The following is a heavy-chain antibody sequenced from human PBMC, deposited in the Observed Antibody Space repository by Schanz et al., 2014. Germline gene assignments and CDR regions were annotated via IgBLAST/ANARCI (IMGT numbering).Heavy chain of an antibody. CDR2: ISYDGNTK. CDR3: AREYSSYGTVYY. Sequence: QVQLVQSGAEVKKPGASVKVSCKTSGYTFTDYPINWVRQAPGKGLEWVALISYDGNTKYYADSVKGRFTISRDNSKNTLYLQMNSLRADDTAVYYCAREYSSYGTVYYWGQGTLVTVSS. J-gene: IGHJ4*02. D-gene: IGHD5-12*01. V-gene: IGHV3-30-3*01. CDR1: GYTFTDYP.